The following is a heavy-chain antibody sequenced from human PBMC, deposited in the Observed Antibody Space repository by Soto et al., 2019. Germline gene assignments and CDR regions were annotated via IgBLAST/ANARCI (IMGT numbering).Heavy chain of an antibody. V-gene: IGHV4-59*01. CDR3: ARLRWDYYGMDV. D-gene: IGHD4-17*01. Sequence: SETLSLTCTVSGGSISSYHWSWIRQPPGKGLEWIGYIYYSGSTNYNPSLKSRVTISVDTSKNQFSLKLSSVTAADTAVYYCARLRWDYYGMDVWGQGTTVTVSS. CDR2: IYYSGST. J-gene: IGHJ6*02. CDR1: GGSISSYH.